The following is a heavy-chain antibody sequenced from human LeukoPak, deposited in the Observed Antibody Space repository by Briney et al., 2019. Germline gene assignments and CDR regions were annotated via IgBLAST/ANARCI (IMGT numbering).Heavy chain of an antibody. V-gene: IGHV3-43*02. CDR2: ISRDGGST. CDR3: AKDIGEQWFFDY. D-gene: IGHD3-10*01. Sequence: GGSLRLSCAASGFTFDYYAMHWVRQAPGKGLDWVSLISRDGGSTYYADSVKGRFTISRDNSKNSLYLQMNSLRTEDTALYYCAKDIGEQWFFDYWGQGTLVTVSP. CDR1: GFTFDYYA. J-gene: IGHJ4*02.